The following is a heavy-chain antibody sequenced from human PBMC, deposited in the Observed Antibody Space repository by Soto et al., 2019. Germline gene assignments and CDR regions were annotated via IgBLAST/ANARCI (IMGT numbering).Heavy chain of an antibody. J-gene: IGHJ6*03. CDR1: GFTFDDYA. CDR2: INWNSNNI. D-gene: IGHD3-3*01. Sequence: PGGSLRLSCAASGFTFDDYAMHWVRQAPGKGLEWVSGINWNSNNIGYADSVKGRFTISRDNARNSLYLQMNSLRAEDTALYYCAKGSITIFGVVRGYMDVWGKGTTVTVSS. CDR3: AKGSITIFGVVRGYMDV. V-gene: IGHV3-9*01.